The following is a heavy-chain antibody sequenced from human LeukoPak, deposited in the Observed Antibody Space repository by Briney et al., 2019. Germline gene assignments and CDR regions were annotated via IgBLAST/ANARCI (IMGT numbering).Heavy chain of an antibody. CDR3: AKGPPGYSSGWLDY. V-gene: IGHV3-23*01. Sequence: GGSLRLSCAASGFTFSSYAMSWVRQAPGKGLEWVSAISGSGGSTYYADSVKSRFTISRDNSKNTLYLQMNSLRAEDTAVYYCAKGPPGYSSGWLDYWGQGTLVTVSS. CDR1: GFTFSSYA. D-gene: IGHD6-19*01. CDR2: ISGSGGST. J-gene: IGHJ4*02.